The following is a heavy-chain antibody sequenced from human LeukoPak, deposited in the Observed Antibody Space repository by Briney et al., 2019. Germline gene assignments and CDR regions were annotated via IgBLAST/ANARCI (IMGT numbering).Heavy chain of an antibody. Sequence: SETLSLTCTVSGGSISSYYWSWIRQPPGKGLEWIGYIYYSGSTDYNPPLKSRVAISVDTSKNQFSLKLSSVTAADTAVYYCARARGNFYDFWSGRIGYFGYWGQGTLATVSS. CDR3: ARARGNFYDFWSGRIGYFGY. CDR2: IYYSGST. CDR1: GGSISSYY. V-gene: IGHV4-59*01. D-gene: IGHD3-3*01. J-gene: IGHJ4*02.